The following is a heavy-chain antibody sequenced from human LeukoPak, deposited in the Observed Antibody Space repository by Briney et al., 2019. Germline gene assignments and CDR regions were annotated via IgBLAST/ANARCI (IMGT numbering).Heavy chain of an antibody. CDR3: ARGHYGLDY. CDR1: GFTFSDYY. CDR2: ISTSGNSI. Sequence: PGGSLRLSCAASGFTFSDYYLSWIRQAPGKGLEWVSYISTSGNSIYYADSVKGRFTISRDNAKNSLSLQMNSLRAEDTALYYCARGHYGLDYWGQGTLVTVSS. J-gene: IGHJ4*02. D-gene: IGHD3-10*01. V-gene: IGHV3-11*01.